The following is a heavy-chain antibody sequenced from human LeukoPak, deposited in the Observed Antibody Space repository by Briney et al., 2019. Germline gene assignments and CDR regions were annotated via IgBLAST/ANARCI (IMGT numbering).Heavy chain of an antibody. CDR1: GYTFTGYY. D-gene: IGHD2-8*01. V-gene: IGHV1-2*02. Sequence: GASVKVSCKASGYTFTGYYMHWVRQAPGQGLEWMGWINPNSGGTNYAQKFQGRVTMTRDTSISTAYMELSRLRSDDTAVYYCARVWMGILYSLNWFDPWGQGTLVTVSS. CDR2: INPNSGGT. J-gene: IGHJ5*02. CDR3: ARVWMGILYSLNWFDP.